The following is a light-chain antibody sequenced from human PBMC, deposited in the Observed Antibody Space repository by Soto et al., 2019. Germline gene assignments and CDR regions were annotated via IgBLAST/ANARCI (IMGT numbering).Light chain of an antibody. J-gene: IGLJ1*01. CDR3: SSYTSSSTLL. Sequence: QSVLTQPASVSGSPGQSITISCTGTSSDVGGYNDVSWYQQHPGKAPKLMIYEVSTRPSGVSNRFSGSKSGNTASLTISGLQAEDEADYYCSSYTSSSTLLFGTGTKVTVL. CDR2: EVS. V-gene: IGLV2-14*01. CDR1: SSDVGGYND.